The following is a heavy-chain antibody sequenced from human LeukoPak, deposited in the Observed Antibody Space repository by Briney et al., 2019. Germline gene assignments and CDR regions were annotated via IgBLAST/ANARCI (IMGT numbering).Heavy chain of an antibody. V-gene: IGHV1-18*01. Sequence: GASVKVSCKASGYIFTSYGINWVRQAPGQGLEWMGWISADHGNTNYAQNLQDRVTMTTDTSTSTAYMELRSLRSDDTAVYYGAREDRSGWYSRGFDYWGQGTMVTVS. CDR2: ISADHGNT. CDR1: GYIFTSYG. CDR3: AREDRSGWYSRGFDY. J-gene: IGHJ4*02. D-gene: IGHD6-19*01.